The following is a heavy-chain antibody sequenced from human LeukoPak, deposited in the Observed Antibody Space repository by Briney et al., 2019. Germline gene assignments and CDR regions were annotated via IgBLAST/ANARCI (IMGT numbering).Heavy chain of an antibody. Sequence: SETLSLTCTVSGGSISSGDYYWSWIRQTPGEGLEWIGYIYYSESTYYNPSLKSRVTISVDASKNQFSLKLSSVTAADTAVYSCARGIHRPNNESFEYYDFWSGPSSEMNWFDPWGQGTLVTVSS. CDR2: IYYSEST. J-gene: IGHJ5*02. D-gene: IGHD3-3*01. CDR3: ARGIHRPNNESFEYYDFWSGPSSEMNWFDP. CDR1: GGSISSGDYY. V-gene: IGHV4-30-4*08.